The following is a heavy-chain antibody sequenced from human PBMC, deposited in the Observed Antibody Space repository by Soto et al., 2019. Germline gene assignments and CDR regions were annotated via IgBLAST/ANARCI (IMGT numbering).Heavy chain of an antibody. CDR3: AKDGETYYDYIWGSYRHTYFDY. D-gene: IGHD3-16*02. Sequence: GGSLRLSCAASGFTFSSYGMHWVRQAPGKGLEWVAVISYDGSNKYYADSVKGRFTISRDNSKNTLYLQMNSLRAEDTAVYYCAKDGETYYDYIWGSYRHTYFDYWGQGTLVTVSS. V-gene: IGHV3-30*18. CDR2: ISYDGSNK. J-gene: IGHJ4*02. CDR1: GFTFSSYG.